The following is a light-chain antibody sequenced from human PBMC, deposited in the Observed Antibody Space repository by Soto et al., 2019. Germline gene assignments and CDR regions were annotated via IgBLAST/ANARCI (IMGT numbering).Light chain of an antibody. Sequence: QSALTQPASVSGSPGQSITISCTGTSSDVGGYNYVSWYQQHPGKAPKLIIYDVSNRPSGVSNRFSGSKSGNTASLTISGLQAEDEADYYCCSYTTSNTRQIVFGTGTKLTVL. CDR3: CSYTTSNTRQIV. J-gene: IGLJ1*01. V-gene: IGLV2-14*03. CDR2: DVS. CDR1: SSDVGGYNY.